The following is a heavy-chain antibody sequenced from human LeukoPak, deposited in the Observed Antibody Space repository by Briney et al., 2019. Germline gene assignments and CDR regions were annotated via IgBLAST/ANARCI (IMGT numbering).Heavy chain of an antibody. V-gene: IGHV3-23*01. D-gene: IGHD3-22*01. CDR2: ISGSGGST. CDR1: GFTFSSYA. Sequence: PGGSLRLSCAASGFTFSSYAMSWVRQAPGKGLEWVSAISGSGGSTYYADSVKGRFTISRDNTKNTLYLQMNSLRAEDTAVYYCAREALLLDRTTTTGDYWGQGTLVTVSS. CDR3: AREALLLDRTTTTGDY. J-gene: IGHJ4*02.